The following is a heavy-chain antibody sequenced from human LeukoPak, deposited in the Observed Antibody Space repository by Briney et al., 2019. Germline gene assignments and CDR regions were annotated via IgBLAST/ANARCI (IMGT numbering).Heavy chain of an antibody. CDR1: GYTFIGYY. D-gene: IGHD2-15*01. V-gene: IGHV1-2*02. Sequence: ASVKVSCKASGYTFIGYYMHWVRQAPGQGLEWMGWINPNSGGTNYAQKFQGRVTMTRDTSISTAYMELSRLRSDDTAVYYCAIWGSLVVDAFDIWGQGTMVTVSS. CDR3: AIWGSLVVDAFDI. CDR2: INPNSGGT. J-gene: IGHJ3*02.